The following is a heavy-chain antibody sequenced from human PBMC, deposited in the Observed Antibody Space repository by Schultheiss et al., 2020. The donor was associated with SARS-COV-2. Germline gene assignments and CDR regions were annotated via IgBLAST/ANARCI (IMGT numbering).Heavy chain of an antibody. Sequence: ASVKVSCKVSGYTLTELSMHRVRQAPGKGLEWMGGFDPEDGETIYAQKFQGRVTMTEDTSTDTAYMELSSLRSEDTAVYYCARGYCSGGNCYSDAFDIWGQGTMVTVSS. J-gene: IGHJ3*02. CDR3: ARGYCSGGNCYSDAFDI. CDR2: FDPEDGET. V-gene: IGHV1-24*01. D-gene: IGHD2-15*01. CDR1: GYTLTELS.